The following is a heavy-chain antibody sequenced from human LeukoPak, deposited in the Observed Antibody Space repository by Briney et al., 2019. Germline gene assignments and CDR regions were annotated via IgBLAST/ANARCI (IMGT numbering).Heavy chain of an antibody. CDR2: ISYAGST. V-gene: IGHV4-59*01. CDR3: ARGSVYFDS. J-gene: IGHJ4*02. CDR1: GGSLSSYY. Sequence: SETLSLTCTVSGGSLSSYYVSWIPHPPGKGLEWIGYISYAGSTDYNPSLKSRVTISVDMSKNQVSLKVSSVTAADTAVYYCARGSVYFDSWGQGTLVTVSS.